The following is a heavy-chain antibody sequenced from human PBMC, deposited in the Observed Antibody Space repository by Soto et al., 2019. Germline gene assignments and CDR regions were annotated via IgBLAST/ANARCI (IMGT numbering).Heavy chain of an antibody. Sequence: AGKGLEWIGRIYTSGSTNYNPSLKSRVTMSVDTPKNQFSLKLSSVTAADTAVYYCARARGSYSGDWFDPWGQGTLVTVSS. D-gene: IGHD1-26*01. CDR2: IYTSGST. J-gene: IGHJ5*02. V-gene: IGHV4-4*07. CDR3: ARARGSYSGDWFDP.